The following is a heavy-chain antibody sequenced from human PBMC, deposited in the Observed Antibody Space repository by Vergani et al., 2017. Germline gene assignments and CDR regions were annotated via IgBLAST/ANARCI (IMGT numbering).Heavy chain of an antibody. V-gene: IGHV1-8*01. CDR1: GYTFTSYD. Sequence: QVQLVQSGAEVKKPGASVKVSCKASGYTFTSYDINWVRQATGQGLEWMGWMNPNSGNTGYAQKFQGRVTMTRDTSTSTVYMELSSLRSEDTAVYYCARALEYSSFRGHYYGMDVWGQGTTVTVSS. J-gene: IGHJ6*02. CDR3: ARALEYSSFRGHYYGMDV. CDR2: MNPNSGNT. D-gene: IGHD6-6*01.